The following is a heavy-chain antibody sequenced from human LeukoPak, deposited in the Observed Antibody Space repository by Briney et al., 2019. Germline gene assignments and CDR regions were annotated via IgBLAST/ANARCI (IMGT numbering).Heavy chain of an antibody. V-gene: IGHV3-7*01. Sequence: GGSLRLSCAASGFTFSSYWMTWVRQAPGKGLEWVANIKQDESEKYYVDSVKGRFSISRDNAKNSLYLQMNSLRVEDTAVYYCARVRYYDSSGRKGGVFDISGQGTMVTVSS. CDR2: IKQDESEK. D-gene: IGHD3-22*01. CDR1: GFTFSSYW. CDR3: ARVRYYDSSGRKGGVFDI. J-gene: IGHJ3*02.